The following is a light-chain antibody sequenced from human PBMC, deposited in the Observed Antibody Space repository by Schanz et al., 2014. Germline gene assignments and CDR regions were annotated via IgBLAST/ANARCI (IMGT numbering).Light chain of an antibody. CDR2: ENN. Sequence: NFMLTQPHSVSESPGKTVTISCTRSSGSIVTNYVQWFQQRPDSSPTSVIYENNQRPSGVPDRFSGSIDSSSNSASLTISGLKTEDEADYYCQSFDSIKQRMFGGGTKLTVL. CDR1: SGSIVTNY. CDR3: QSFDSIKQRM. J-gene: IGLJ3*02. V-gene: IGLV6-57*01.